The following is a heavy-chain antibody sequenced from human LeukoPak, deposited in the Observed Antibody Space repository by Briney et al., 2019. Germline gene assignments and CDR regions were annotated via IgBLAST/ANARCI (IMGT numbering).Heavy chain of an antibody. V-gene: IGHV3-23*01. Sequence: GGSLRLSCVASGFTFGNSAMNWARLVPGKGLEWVSTIDDGAWTSHYADSVKGRFTISRDNSRNMLYLQMNSLRGEDTAVYYCARGESASAWLIEYWGQGTLVTVSS. J-gene: IGHJ4*02. CDR2: IDDGAWTS. CDR3: ARGESASAWLIEY. CDR1: GFTFGNSA. D-gene: IGHD6-19*01.